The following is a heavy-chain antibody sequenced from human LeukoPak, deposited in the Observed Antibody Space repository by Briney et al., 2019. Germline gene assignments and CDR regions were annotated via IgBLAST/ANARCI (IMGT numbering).Heavy chain of an antibody. D-gene: IGHD2-21*02. CDR3: APRAYCGGDCYPN. CDR1: GYTFTNYN. J-gene: IGHJ4*02. V-gene: IGHV1-8*01. CDR2: MNPNSGNT. Sequence: ASVKVSCKASGYTFTNYNIIWLRQATGQGLEWMGWMNPNSGNTAYAQEFQGRVTMTRNISISTAYMELSSLRSKDTAIYYCAPRAYCGGDCYPNWGQGTQVTDSS.